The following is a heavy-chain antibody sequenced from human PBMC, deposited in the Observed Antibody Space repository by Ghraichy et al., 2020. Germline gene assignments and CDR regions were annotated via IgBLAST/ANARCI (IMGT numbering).Heavy chain of an antibody. Sequence: GGSLRLSCAVSEFTFDGYPMTWVRQAPGKGLEWVSTLGADGRSTFYADSVKGRFTISRDKSKRTMYLQMNSLRADDTAVYYCAKEVGRFGEGAFDVWGQGTKVTVSS. D-gene: IGHD3-10*01. J-gene: IGHJ3*01. CDR1: EFTFDGYP. CDR2: LGADGRST. V-gene: IGHV3-23*01. CDR3: AKEVGRFGEGAFDV.